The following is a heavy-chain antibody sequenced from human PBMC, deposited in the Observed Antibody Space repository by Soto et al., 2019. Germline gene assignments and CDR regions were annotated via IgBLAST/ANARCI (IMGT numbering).Heavy chain of an antibody. V-gene: IGHV3-33*01. CDR2: IWSDDSSE. CDR3: ASGHVYYESGWYSDY. CDR1: GFTFSDYG. J-gene: IGHJ4*02. D-gene: IGHD6-19*01. Sequence: QVQLVESGGGVVQPGRSLRLSCAASGFTFSDYGMHWVRQAPGKGLEWVAAIWSDDSSEYYADSVKGRFTISRDNSKDTLFLQMSSLRADDTAVYFCASGHVYYESGWYSDYWGQGTLVTVSS.